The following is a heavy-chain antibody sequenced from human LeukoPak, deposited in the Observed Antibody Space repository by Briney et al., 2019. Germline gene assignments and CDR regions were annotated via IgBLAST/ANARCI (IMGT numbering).Heavy chain of an antibody. CDR2: IYYSGST. D-gene: IGHD3-22*01. V-gene: IGHV4-39*01. CDR1: GGSISSSSYY. CDR3: ARLSRNSSGPYT. J-gene: IGHJ4*02. Sequence: SETLSLTCTVSGGSISSSSYYRGWIRQPPGKGLEWIGSIYYSGSTYYNPSLKSRVTISVDTSKNQFSLKLSSVTAADTAVYYCARLSRNSSGPYTWGQGTLVTVSS.